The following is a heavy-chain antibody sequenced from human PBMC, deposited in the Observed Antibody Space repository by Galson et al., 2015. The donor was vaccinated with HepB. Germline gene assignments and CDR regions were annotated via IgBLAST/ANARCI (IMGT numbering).Heavy chain of an antibody. J-gene: IGHJ6*02. CDR2: ISAYNGNT. CDR3: ARGEVPAATVYYPYGLDV. V-gene: IGHV1-18*04. CDR1: GYTFTTYD. Sequence: SVKVSCKASGYTFTTYDMTWVRQAPGQGLEWMGWISAYNGNTNYAQKFQDRVTMTSDTSTSTAYMELRSLRSDDTAVYYCARGEVPAATVYYPYGLDVWGQGTTVTVSS. D-gene: IGHD2-2*01.